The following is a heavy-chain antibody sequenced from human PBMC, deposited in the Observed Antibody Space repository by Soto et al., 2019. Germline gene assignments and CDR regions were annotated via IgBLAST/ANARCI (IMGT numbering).Heavy chain of an antibody. V-gene: IGHV4-30-2*01. CDR3: ARGVTTVTTIDY. CDR1: GGSISSGGYS. J-gene: IGHJ4*02. CDR2: IYYSGST. Sequence: QLQLQESGSGLVKPSQTLSLTCAVSGGSISSGGYSWSWIRQPPGKGLEWIGYIYYSGSTYYNPTLKSRVTRSVDRSKNQFSLKLSSVTAADTAVYYCARGVTTVTTIDYWGQGTLVTVSS. D-gene: IGHD4-17*01.